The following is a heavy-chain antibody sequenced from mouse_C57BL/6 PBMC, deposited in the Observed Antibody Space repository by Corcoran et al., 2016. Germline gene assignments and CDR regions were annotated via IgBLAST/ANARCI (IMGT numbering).Heavy chain of an antibody. Sequence: QVTLKESGPGILQSSQTLSLTCSFSGFSLSTSGMGVSWIRQPSGKGLEWLAHMYWDDDKRYHPSLKSRRTISKDTSSNQVFLKITRVDTADTATYYCARRYYGSSYRYAMDYGGQGTSVTVSS. J-gene: IGHJ4*01. D-gene: IGHD1-1*01. V-gene: IGHV8-12*01. CDR1: GFSLSTSGMG. CDR2: MYWDDDK. CDR3: ARRYYGSSYRYAMDY.